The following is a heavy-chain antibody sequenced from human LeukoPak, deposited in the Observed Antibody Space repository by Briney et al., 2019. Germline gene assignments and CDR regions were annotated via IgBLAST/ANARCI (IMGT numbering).Heavy chain of an antibody. CDR3: ASSTLGYGFDAFDI. J-gene: IGHJ3*02. CDR1: GYTFTSYG. CDR2: ISAYNGNT. D-gene: IGHD3-22*01. V-gene: IGHV1-18*01. Sequence: ASVTVSCKASGYTFTSYGISWVRQAPGQGLEWMGWISAYNGNTNYAQKRQGRVTMTTDTSTITAYMELRGLRSDGTAVYSCASSTLGYGFDAFDIWGQGTMVTVSS.